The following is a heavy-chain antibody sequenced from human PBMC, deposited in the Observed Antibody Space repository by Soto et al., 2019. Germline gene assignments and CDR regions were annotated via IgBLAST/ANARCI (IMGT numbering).Heavy chain of an antibody. CDR1: GGTVNSYD. CDR3: ARGTVTGSEYNFYYYGMDV. J-gene: IGHJ6*02. CDR2: IIPIFGNT. D-gene: IGHD1-1*01. V-gene: IGHV1-69*12. Sequence: QVQLVQSGIEVKKPGSSVKVSCKASGGTVNSYDIDWLRQAPGQGLEWMGGIIPIFGNTYYAQRLQGRVKLTADESTRTAYMELSTLTSEDTAVYYCARGTVTGSEYNFYYYGMDVWGQGTTVIVSS.